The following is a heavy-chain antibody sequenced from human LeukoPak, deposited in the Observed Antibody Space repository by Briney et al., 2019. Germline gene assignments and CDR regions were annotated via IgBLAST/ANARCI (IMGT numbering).Heavy chain of an antibody. CDR1: GFTFSTYA. CDR3: ARGESSSWYAY. CDR2: ISDDGSNK. V-gene: IGHV3-30-3*01. Sequence: GGSLRLSCAASGFTFSTYAMHWVRQAPGKGLEWVAVISDDGSNKYYADSVKGRFTTSRDNSKNTLYLLMNSLRAEDTAVYYCARGESSSWYAYWGQGALVTVSS. J-gene: IGHJ4*02. D-gene: IGHD6-13*01.